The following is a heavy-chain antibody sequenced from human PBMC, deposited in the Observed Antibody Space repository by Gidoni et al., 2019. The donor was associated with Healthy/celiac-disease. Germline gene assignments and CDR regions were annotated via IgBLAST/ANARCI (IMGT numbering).Heavy chain of an antibody. CDR1: GFTFSSYG. Sequence: QVQLVESGGGVVQPGRSLRLSCAASGFTFSSYGMHWVRQAPGKGLGWVAVISYDGSNKYYADSVKGRFTISRDNSKNTLYLQMNSLRAEDTAVYYCAKSRKPGYNYYYYGMDVWGQGTTVTVSS. D-gene: IGHD3-9*01. CDR3: AKSRKPGYNYYYYGMDV. V-gene: IGHV3-30*18. J-gene: IGHJ6*02. CDR2: ISYDGSNK.